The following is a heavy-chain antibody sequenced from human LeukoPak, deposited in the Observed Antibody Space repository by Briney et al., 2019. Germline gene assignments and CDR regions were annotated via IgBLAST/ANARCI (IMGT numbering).Heavy chain of an antibody. CDR2: IRGSGGTT. Sequence: PGGSLRLSCAASGFSFSSYAMCWVRQAPGRGLEWVSAIRGSGGTTYYADSVKGRFTISRDNSKNTLYMQMNSLRAEDTAVYYCAKDVAFVGAYDCSGRGTLVTVSS. V-gene: IGHV3-23*01. D-gene: IGHD1-26*01. CDR1: GFSFSSYA. CDR3: AKDVAFVGAYDC. J-gene: IGHJ4*02.